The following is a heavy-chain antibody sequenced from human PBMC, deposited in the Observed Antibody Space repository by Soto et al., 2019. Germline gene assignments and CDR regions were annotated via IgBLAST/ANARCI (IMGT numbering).Heavy chain of an antibody. J-gene: IGHJ4*02. D-gene: IGHD3-22*01. CDR3: ARESYYYDSSGYYTSYFDY. V-gene: IGHV1-18*04. CDR1: GYTFTSYG. Sequence: RASVKVSCKASGYTFTSYGISWVLQAPGQGLEWMGWISAYNGNTNYAQKLQGRVTMTTDTSTSTAYMELRSLRSDDTAVYYCARESYYYDSSGYYTSYFDYWGQGTLVTVSS. CDR2: ISAYNGNT.